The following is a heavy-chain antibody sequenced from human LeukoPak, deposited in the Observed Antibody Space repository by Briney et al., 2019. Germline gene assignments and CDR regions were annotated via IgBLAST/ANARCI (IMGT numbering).Heavy chain of an antibody. CDR2: MNPSSGST. Sequence: GASVKVSCKPYGYTFTAYDINWLRQAAGQGLEWMGWMNPSSGSTSYSQKIQGRVTMTGDTSTRTAYMELIGLKSEDTAVYYCARGLGVAFHYSYFYLDFWGKGTTVTVS. V-gene: IGHV1-8*02. J-gene: IGHJ6*03. D-gene: IGHD3-3*01. CDR3: ARGLGVAFHYSYFYLDF. CDR1: GYTFTAYD.